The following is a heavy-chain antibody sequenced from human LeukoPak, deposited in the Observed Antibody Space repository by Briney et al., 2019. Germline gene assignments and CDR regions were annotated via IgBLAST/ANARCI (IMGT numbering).Heavy chain of an antibody. D-gene: IGHD2-8*01. CDR2: MNTNSGDT. J-gene: IGHJ6*03. CDR3: ARGRTDCNNGVCYSNYYYMDV. Sequence: SVKVSCKTSGYAFSSYDINWVRQAPGQGVEGRGGMNTNSGDTVSAEQVEGRVTMNRNTSKKTEYMEVKSLKSEDTATYYCARGRTDCNNGVCYSNYYYMDVWGKGTTVTVSS. V-gene: IGHV1-8*01. CDR1: GYAFSSYD.